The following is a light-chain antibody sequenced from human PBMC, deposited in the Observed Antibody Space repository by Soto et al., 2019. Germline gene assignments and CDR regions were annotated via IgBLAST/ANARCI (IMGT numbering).Light chain of an antibody. CDR3: QQYDTSPRT. CDR1: QSISSND. Sequence: DIVLTQSPGTLSLSPGERATLSCRASQSISSNDLAWYQQKPGQAPRLLIYGASNRATGIPDRFSGSGSGTDFSLTISRLEPEDFAVYYCQQYDTSPRTFGQGTKVEIE. V-gene: IGKV3-20*01. J-gene: IGKJ1*01. CDR2: GAS.